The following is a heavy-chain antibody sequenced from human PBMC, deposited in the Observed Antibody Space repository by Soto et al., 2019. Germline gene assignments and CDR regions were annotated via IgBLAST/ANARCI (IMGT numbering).Heavy chain of an antibody. D-gene: IGHD5-12*01. J-gene: IGHJ4*02. Sequence: PGGSLRLSCAASGFTFSDYYMSWIRQAPGKGLEWVSHTSGTGNTVYYADSVKGRFTISRDNAKNSLYLQMNSLRAEDTAVYYCARPADGYTVDYWGQGTLVTVSS. CDR2: TSGTGNTV. V-gene: IGHV3-11*01. CDR1: GFTFSDYY. CDR3: ARPADGYTVDY.